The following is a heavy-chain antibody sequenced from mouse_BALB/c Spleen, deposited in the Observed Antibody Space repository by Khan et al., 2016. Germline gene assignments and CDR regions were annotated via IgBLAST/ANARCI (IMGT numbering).Heavy chain of an antibody. V-gene: IGHV14-1*02. CDR3: ARTWLLRYFDY. CDR2: IDPENSNT. D-gene: IGHD2-3*01. J-gene: IGHJ2*01. CDR1: GFNIKDYY. Sequence: VQLKESGAELVRPGALVKLSCKASGFNIKDYYMHWVKQRPEQGLEWIGWIDPENSNTIYDPKFQGKASITADTSSNTAYLQLSSLTSADTAVYYCARTWLLRYFDYWGQGTTLTVSS.